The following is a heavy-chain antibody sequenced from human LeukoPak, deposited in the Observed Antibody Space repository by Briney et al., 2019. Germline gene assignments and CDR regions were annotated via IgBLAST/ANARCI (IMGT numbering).Heavy chain of an antibody. Sequence: GESLQISCKGSGYSFNTYWIGWVRQMPGKGLEYMGIIYPGDSDTRYSPSFQGQVTISADKSISTAYLQWSSLKASDTAMYYCARRATVTAFDYWGQGTLVTVSS. CDR1: GYSFNTYW. CDR3: ARRATVTAFDY. D-gene: IGHD4-11*01. J-gene: IGHJ4*02. V-gene: IGHV5-51*01. CDR2: IYPGDSDT.